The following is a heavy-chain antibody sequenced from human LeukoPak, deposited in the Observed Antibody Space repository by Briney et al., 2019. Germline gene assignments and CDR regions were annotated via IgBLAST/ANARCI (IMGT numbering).Heavy chain of an antibody. CDR1: GGTFSSYA. CDR3: GSAGERTYNWFDP. J-gene: IGHJ5*02. CDR2: IIPILGIA. D-gene: IGHD6-13*01. V-gene: IGHV1-69*04. Sequence: GSSVKVSFKASGGTFSSYAISWVRQAPGQGLEWMGRIIPILGIANYAQKFQGRVTITADKSTSTAYMELSSLRSEDTAVYYCGSAGERTYNWFDPWGQGTLVTVSS.